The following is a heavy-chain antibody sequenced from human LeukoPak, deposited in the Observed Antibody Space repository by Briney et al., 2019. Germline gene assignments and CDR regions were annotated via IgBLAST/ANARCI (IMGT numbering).Heavy chain of an antibody. J-gene: IGHJ4*02. D-gene: IGHD3-22*01. V-gene: IGHV4-34*01. CDR2: INHSGST. CDR3: ARHARYYYDSSGYYHRTYYFDY. Sequence: SETLSLTCAVYGGSLSGYYWSWIRQPPGKGLEWIGEINHSGSTNYNPSLKSRVTISVDTSKNQFSLKLSSVTAADTAVYYCARHARYYYDSSGYYHRTYYFDYWGQGTLVTVSS. CDR1: GGSLSGYY.